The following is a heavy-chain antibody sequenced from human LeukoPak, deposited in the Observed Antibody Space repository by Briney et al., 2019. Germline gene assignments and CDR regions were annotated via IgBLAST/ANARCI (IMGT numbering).Heavy chain of an antibody. D-gene: IGHD1-1*01. J-gene: IGHJ4*02. CDR1: GGSLSSGSYY. V-gene: IGHV4-61*01. Sequence: SETLSLTCTVSGGSLSSGSYYWRWIRQPPGKGLEWIGYIYYSGSTNYNPSLKSRVTISVDKSKNQFSLKLSSVTAADTAVYYCARDSPTEWWGQGTLVTVSS. CDR2: IYYSGST. CDR3: ARDSPTEW.